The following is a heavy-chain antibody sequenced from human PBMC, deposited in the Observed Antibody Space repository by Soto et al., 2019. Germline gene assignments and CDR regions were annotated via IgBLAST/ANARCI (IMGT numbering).Heavy chain of an antibody. CDR1: GGSINKNY. CDR2: IYHSGST. D-gene: IGHD3-16*01. J-gene: IGHJ5*02. CDR3: ATIGGADGSNNWFDP. Sequence: QVQLQESGPGLVKPSETLSLTCTVSGGSINKNYWGWIRQSPGKGLEWIGHIYHSGSTKYNSSLKSRVVISIDASRNQFSLRLTSVTAADTAIYYCATIGGADGSNNWFDPWGQGALVTVSS. V-gene: IGHV4-59*03.